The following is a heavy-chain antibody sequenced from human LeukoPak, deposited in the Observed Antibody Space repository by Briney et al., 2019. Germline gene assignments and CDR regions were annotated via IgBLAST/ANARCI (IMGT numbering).Heavy chain of an antibody. Sequence: QAGGSLRLSCAASGFTFRGYGMHWVRQTPGKGREWVSAIETDGSATTYADSVEGRFSISRDNAKNILYLQMNSLRVEDTAVYYCARGGGYRLDYWRQGTLVTVSS. J-gene: IGHJ4*02. CDR2: IETDGSAT. D-gene: IGHD6-25*01. CDR1: GFTFRGYG. V-gene: IGHV3-74*01. CDR3: ARGGGYRLDY.